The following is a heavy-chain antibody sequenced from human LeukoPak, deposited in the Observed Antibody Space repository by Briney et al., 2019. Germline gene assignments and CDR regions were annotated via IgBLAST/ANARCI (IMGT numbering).Heavy chain of an antibody. Sequence: GGSLRLSCATSGFTFSSYSMNWVRQAPGKGLEWVSSINSNSSYIYYADSVKGRFTISRDNAKNSLYLQMNSLRAEDTAVYYCARELGTDYFDYWGQGTLVTVSS. CDR1: GFTFSSYS. J-gene: IGHJ4*02. V-gene: IGHV3-21*01. CDR2: INSNSSYI. D-gene: IGHD2-8*02. CDR3: ARELGTDYFDY.